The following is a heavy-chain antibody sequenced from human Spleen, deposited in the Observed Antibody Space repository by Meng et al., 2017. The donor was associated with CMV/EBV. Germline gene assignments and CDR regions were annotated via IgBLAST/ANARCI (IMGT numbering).Heavy chain of an antibody. Sequence: SGGSISSGDYYWSWIRQPPGKGLEWIGYIYYSGSTYYNPSLKSRVTISVDTSKNQFSLKLSSVTAADTAVYYCSRSGYFFSPSPFDYWGQGTLVTVSS. CDR2: IYYSGST. CDR3: SRSGYFFSPSPFDY. D-gene: IGHD3-22*01. V-gene: IGHV4-30-4*08. J-gene: IGHJ4*02. CDR1: GGSISSGDYY.